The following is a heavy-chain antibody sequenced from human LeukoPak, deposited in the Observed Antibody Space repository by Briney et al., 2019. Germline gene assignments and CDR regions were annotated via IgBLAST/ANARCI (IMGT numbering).Heavy chain of an antibody. CDR3: AREGGPYRPLDY. CDR2: VHLSGRT. V-gene: IGHV4-4*02. Sequence: GSLRLSCAASGFTFSSYWMSWVRQPPGEGLEWIGEVHLSGRTNYNPSLESRVTMSVDMSENHISLKLTSVTAADTAVYYCAREGGPYRPLDYSGQGTLVTVSS. J-gene: IGHJ4*02. CDR1: GFTFSSYW.